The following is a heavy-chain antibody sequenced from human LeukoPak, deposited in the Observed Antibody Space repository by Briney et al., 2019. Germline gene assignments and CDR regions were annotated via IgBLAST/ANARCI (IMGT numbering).Heavy chain of an antibody. CDR3: AKPRAMTTGVGRYFDL. CDR1: GFTFSSYA. V-gene: IGHV3-23*01. Sequence: GGSLRLSCAASGFTFSSYAMSWIRQAPAQRLDWVSAISGGGEDTYYPDSAKGRFTISRDNSKNTLYLQMSSLRAEDTAIYYCAKPRAMTTGVGRYFDLWGRGTLVTVSS. CDR2: ISGGGEDT. D-gene: IGHD1-1*01. J-gene: IGHJ2*01.